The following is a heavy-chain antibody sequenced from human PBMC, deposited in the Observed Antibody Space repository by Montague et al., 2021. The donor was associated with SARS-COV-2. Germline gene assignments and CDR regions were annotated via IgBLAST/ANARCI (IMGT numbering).Heavy chain of an antibody. CDR1: GGSISSYF. V-gene: IGHV4-59*01. Sequence: ETLSLTCTVSGGSISSYFWSWIRQPPGKGLEWIGDISYSGSTNYNPTLKSRVTISVDTSKNQFSLKLSSVTAADTAVYYCARVGFINTWFDFDYWGQGTLVTVSS. D-gene: IGHD3-22*01. CDR3: ARVGFINTWFDFDY. CDR2: ISYSGST. J-gene: IGHJ4*02.